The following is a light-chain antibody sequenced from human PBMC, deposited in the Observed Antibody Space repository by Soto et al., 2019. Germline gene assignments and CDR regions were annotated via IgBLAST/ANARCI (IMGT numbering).Light chain of an antibody. CDR2: DTS. Sequence: ETVLTQSPATLSLSPGERATLSCRASQSVSIYLAWYQQKPGQAPRLLIYDTSKRAPGIPARFSGSGSGTDFTVTISSLEPEDFAVYYCQQRSNWLFGPGTKVDIK. CDR3: QQRSNWL. CDR1: QSVSIY. V-gene: IGKV3-11*01. J-gene: IGKJ3*01.